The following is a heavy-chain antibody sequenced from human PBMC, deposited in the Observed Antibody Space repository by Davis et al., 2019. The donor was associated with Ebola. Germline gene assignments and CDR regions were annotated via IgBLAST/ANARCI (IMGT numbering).Heavy chain of an antibody. D-gene: IGHD3-10*01. CDR2: INPNSGGT. Sequence: ASVKVSCKASGYTFTGYYMHWVRQAPGQGLEWMGWINPNSGGTNYAQKFQGRVTMTRDTSISTAYMELSRLRSDDTAVYYCARVEILWFGELLYANQNWFDPWGQGTLVTVSS. V-gene: IGHV1-2*02. CDR1: GYTFTGYY. CDR3: ARVEILWFGELLYANQNWFDP. J-gene: IGHJ5*02.